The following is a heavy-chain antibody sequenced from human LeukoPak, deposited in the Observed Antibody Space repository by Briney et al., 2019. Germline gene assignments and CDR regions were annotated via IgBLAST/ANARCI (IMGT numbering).Heavy chain of an antibody. Sequence: ASVKVSCKASGYTFIGYYMHWVRQAPGQGLEWMGWIHPNSGGTNYAQKFQGRVTMTRDTSISTAYMELSRLRSDDTAVYYCARDRVTLTTFQYDWFDPWDQGTLVTVSS. CDR2: IHPNSGGT. J-gene: IGHJ5*02. CDR1: GYTFIGYY. CDR3: ARDRVTLTTFQYDWFDP. D-gene: IGHD2-21*02. V-gene: IGHV1-2*02.